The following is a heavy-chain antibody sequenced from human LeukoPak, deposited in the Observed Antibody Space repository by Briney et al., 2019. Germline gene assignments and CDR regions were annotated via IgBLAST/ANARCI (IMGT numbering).Heavy chain of an antibody. J-gene: IGHJ4*02. V-gene: IGHV3-23*01. CDR2: ISGSGGST. CDR3: AKEYGSSWYFFDY. D-gene: IGHD6-13*01. Sequence: GGSLRLSCAASGFTFSTYAMSWVRQAPGKGLEWVSTISGSGGSTHYADSVKGRFTISRDNPKNTLYLQMNSLRADDTAVYYCAKEYGSSWYFFDYWGQGTLVTVSS. CDR1: GFTFSTYA.